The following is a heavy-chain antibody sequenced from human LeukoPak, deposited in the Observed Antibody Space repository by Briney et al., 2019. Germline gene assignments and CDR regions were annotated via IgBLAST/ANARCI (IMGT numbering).Heavy chain of an antibody. J-gene: IGHJ4*02. D-gene: IGHD6-19*01. CDR1: GFTFSSYG. CDR3: AKGSSSGWYNYFDY. Sequence: GGSLRLSCAASGFTFSSYGMHWVRQAPGKGLEWVAFIRYDGSNKYYADSVKGRFTISRDNSKNTLYLQMNSLRAEDAAVYYCAKGSSSGWYNYFDYWGQGTLVTVSS. CDR2: IRYDGSNK. V-gene: IGHV3-30*02.